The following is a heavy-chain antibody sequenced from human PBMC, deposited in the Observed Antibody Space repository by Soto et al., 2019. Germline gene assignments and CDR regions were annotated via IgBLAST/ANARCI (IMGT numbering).Heavy chain of an antibody. V-gene: IGHV3-9*01. Sequence: GGSLRLSCAASGFTFDDYAMHWVRQAPGKGLEWVSGISWNSGSIGYADSVKGRFTISRDNAKNSLYLQMNSLRAEDTALYYCAKELIVQLHLHPHLRDRSGVGMGMDVWGKGTTVTVSS. CDR3: AKELIVQLHLHPHLRDRSGVGMGMDV. CDR1: GFTFDDYA. J-gene: IGHJ6*03. D-gene: IGHD5-18*01. CDR2: ISWNSGSI.